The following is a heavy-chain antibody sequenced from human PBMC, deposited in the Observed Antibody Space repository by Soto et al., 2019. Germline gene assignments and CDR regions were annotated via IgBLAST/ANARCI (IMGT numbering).Heavy chain of an antibody. CDR2: IYYSGST. Sequence: PSETLSLTCTVSGGSISSYYWSWIRQPPGKGLEWIGYIYYSGSTNYNPSLKSRVTISVDTSKNQFSLKLSSVTAADTAVYYCVRTVADRRYFVYWGPGTLVTVSS. CDR1: GGSISSYY. V-gene: IGHV4-59*01. CDR3: VRTVADRRYFVY. D-gene: IGHD6-19*01. J-gene: IGHJ4*02.